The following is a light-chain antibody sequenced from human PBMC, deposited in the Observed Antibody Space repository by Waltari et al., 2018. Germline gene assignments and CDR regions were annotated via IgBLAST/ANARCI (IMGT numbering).Light chain of an antibody. V-gene: IGLV2-23*01. J-gene: IGLJ2*01. Sequence: QSALTQPASVSGSPGQSITIPCPGPSPAVGNYNTSSWFQHHPGKAPKLLIYEGEKRPSGVSSRFFGSKSDKAASLTISGLEADDEAVYYCFSYAVSSTFMIFGGGTQLTVL. CDR3: FSYAVSSTFMI. CDR2: EGE. CDR1: SPAVGNYNT.